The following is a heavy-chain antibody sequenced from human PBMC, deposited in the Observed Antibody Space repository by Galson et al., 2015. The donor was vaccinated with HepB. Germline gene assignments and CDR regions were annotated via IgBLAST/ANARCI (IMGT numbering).Heavy chain of an antibody. CDR1: GFTFSTYT. V-gene: IGHV3-23*01. D-gene: IGHD1-26*01. CDR2: IISAGNT. Sequence: SLRLSCAASGFTFSTYTMSWVRQAPGKGLEWVSAIISAGNTYYIDSVKGRFTISRDNSKNTLYLQMNSLRVEDTAVYFCARRYSGYFDLWSRGTLVTVSS. J-gene: IGHJ4*02. CDR3: ARRYSGYFDL.